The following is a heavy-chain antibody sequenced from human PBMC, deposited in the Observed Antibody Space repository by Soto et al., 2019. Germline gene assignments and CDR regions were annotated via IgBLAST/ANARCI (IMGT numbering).Heavy chain of an antibody. CDR2: IDPSDSYT. CDR3: ARDPYCSSTSCYGEDY. CDR1: GYSFTSYW. D-gene: IGHD2-2*01. J-gene: IGHJ4*02. V-gene: IGHV5-10-1*01. Sequence: PGESLKISCKGSGYSFTSYWISWVRQMPGKGLEWMGRIDPSDSYTNYSPSFQGHVTISADKSINTAYLQWSSLRASDTAIYYCARDPYCSSTSCYGEDYWGQGTLVTVSS.